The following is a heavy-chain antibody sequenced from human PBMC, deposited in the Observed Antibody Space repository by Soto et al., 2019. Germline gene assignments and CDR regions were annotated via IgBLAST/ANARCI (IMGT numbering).Heavy chain of an antibody. CDR1: DFTFSDYC. D-gene: IGHD4-17*01. CDR3: ATVKYGLTAPGAFDI. CDR2: IDTSSNAI. Sequence: GGSLRLSCEASDFTFSDYCMSWIRQAPGKGLEWVSYIDTSSNAIYYADSVKGRCTISRDNARKSLFLHMHSLRAEDTAVYYCATVKYGLTAPGAFDIWGRGTMVTVSS. V-gene: IGHV3-11*01. J-gene: IGHJ3*02.